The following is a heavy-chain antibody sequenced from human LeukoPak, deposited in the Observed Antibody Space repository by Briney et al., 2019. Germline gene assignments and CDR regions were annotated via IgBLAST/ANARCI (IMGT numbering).Heavy chain of an antibody. J-gene: IGHJ4*02. CDR2: VCSSGST. CDR3: ARWGYCSDDNCYSGYFDY. V-gene: IGHV4-59*01. Sequence: SETLSLTCTVSGGSISTYYWTWIRQPPGKELEWIGYVCSSGSTNYNPSLKSRVTISIDTSKNQFSLKLNSVTAADTAVHYCARWGYCSDDNCYSGYFDYWGQGTLVTVSS. CDR1: GGSISTYY. D-gene: IGHD2-15*01.